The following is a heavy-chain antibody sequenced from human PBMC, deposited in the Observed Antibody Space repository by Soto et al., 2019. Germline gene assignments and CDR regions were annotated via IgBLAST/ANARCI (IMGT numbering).Heavy chain of an antibody. D-gene: IGHD6-13*01. V-gene: IGHV1-2*04. CDR2: INPNSGGT. CDR1: GYTFTGYY. J-gene: IGHJ4*02. Sequence: QVQLVQSGAEVKKPGASVKVSCKASGYTFTGYYMHWVRQAPGQGLEWMGWINPNSGGTNYAQKFQGWVTMTRDTAISTAYMELSRLRSDDTAVYYCARGGLRSSWYLWTHVDYWGQGTLVTVSS. CDR3: ARGGLRSSWYLWTHVDY.